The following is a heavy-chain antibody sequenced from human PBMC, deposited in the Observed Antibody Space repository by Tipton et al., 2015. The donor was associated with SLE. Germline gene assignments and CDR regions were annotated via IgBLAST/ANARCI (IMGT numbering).Heavy chain of an antibody. CDR3: ASWGPIVYYYYYMDV. CDR1: GASLSSYY. CDR2: IHHSGTT. V-gene: IGHV4-59*07. D-gene: IGHD3-16*01. Sequence: TLSLTCSVSGASLSSYYWSWIRQPPGKGLEWIGYIHHSGTTNYNPSPQSRVTISRDPSKNQFSLKLSSATAADTAVYYCASWGPIVYYYYYMDVWGKGTTVTVSS. J-gene: IGHJ6*03.